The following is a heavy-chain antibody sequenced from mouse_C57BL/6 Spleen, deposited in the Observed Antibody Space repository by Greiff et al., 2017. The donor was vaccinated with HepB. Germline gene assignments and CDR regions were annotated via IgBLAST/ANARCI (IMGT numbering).Heavy chain of an antibody. D-gene: IGHD2-3*01. V-gene: IGHV14-1*01. CDR3: TTDGYLYYFDY. Sequence: EVKLQQSGAELVRPGASVKLSCTASGFNIKDYYMHWVKQRPEQGLEWIGRIDPEDGDTEYAPKFQGKATMTADTSSNTAYLQLSSLTSEDTAVYYCTTDGYLYYFDYWGQGTTLTVSS. CDR1: GFNIKDYY. J-gene: IGHJ2*01. CDR2: IDPEDGDT.